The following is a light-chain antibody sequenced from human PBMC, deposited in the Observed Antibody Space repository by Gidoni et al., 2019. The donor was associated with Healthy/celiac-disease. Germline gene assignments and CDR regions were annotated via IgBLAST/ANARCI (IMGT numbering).Light chain of an antibody. CDR2: KDS. J-gene: IGLJ2*01. CDR1: ALPKHY. CDR3: QSADSSGTPVV. Sequence: SYELTQPPSVSVSPGQTARLPCSGDALPKHYAYWYQQKPGQAPVLVIYKDSERPSGIPERFSGSSSGTTVTLTISGVQAEDEADYYCQSADSSGTPVVFGGGTKLTVL. V-gene: IGLV3-25*03.